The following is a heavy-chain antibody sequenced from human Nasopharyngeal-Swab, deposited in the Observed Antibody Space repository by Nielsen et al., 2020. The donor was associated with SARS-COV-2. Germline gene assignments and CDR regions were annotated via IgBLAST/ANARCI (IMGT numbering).Heavy chain of an antibody. V-gene: IGHV5-51*01. J-gene: IGHJ3*02. CDR3: ARQSCSGGSCYLNDAFDI. D-gene: IGHD2-15*01. CDR2: IYPGDSDT. Sequence: VRQAPGKGLEWMGIIYPGDSDTRYSPSFQGQVTISADKSISTAYLQWSSLKASDTAMYYCARQSCSGGSCYLNDAFDIWGQGTMVTVSS.